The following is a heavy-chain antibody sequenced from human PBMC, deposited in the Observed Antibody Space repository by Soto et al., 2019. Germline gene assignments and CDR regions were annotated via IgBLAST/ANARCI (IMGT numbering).Heavy chain of an antibody. CDR3: ARDGGYCISTSCYAGLGYYYYGMDV. D-gene: IGHD2-2*01. V-gene: IGHV1-3*01. CDR2: INAGNGNT. J-gene: IGHJ6*02. CDR1: GYTFTSYA. Sequence: GASVKVSCKASGYTFTSYAMHWVRQAPGQRLEWMGWINAGNGNTKYSQKFQGRVTITRDTSTSTVYMELSSLRSEDTAVYYCARDGGYCISTSCYAGLGYYYYGMDVWGQGTTVTVSS.